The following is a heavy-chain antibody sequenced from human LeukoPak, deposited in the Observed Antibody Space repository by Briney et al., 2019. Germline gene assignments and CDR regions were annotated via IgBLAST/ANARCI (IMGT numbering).Heavy chain of an antibody. V-gene: IGHV4-59*01. CDR1: VGSISSYY. CDR2: IYYSGST. J-gene: IGHJ4*02. Sequence: SETLSLTCTVSVGSISSYYWSWIRQPPGRGLEWIGYIYYSGSTNYNPSLKSRVTISVDTSKNQFSLKLSSVTAADTAVYYCARGTYYYDSSGYSLFDYWGQGTLVTVSS. CDR3: ARGTYYYDSSGYSLFDY. D-gene: IGHD3-22*01.